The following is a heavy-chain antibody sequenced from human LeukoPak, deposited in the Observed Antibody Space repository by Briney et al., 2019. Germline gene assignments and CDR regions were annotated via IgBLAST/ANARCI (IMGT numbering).Heavy chain of an antibody. Sequence: QPGGSLRLSCAASGFTFSTSWMHRVRQAPGKGLVWVARIKSDVRSTDYADSVKGRFTISRDDANNILYLQMNSLRAEDTAVYFCTAIRPDYWGQGTVVTVSS. CDR1: GFTFSTSW. V-gene: IGHV3-74*01. CDR2: IKSDVRST. CDR3: TAIRPDY. J-gene: IGHJ4*02. D-gene: IGHD2-21*02.